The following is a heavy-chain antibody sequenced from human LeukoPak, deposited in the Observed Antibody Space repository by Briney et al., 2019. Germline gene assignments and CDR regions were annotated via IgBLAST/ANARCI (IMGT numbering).Heavy chain of an antibody. J-gene: IGHJ4*02. CDR1: GFTFSIYW. V-gene: IGHV3-74*01. CDR3: ARDAPGNTALDY. Sequence: GGSLRLSCAACGFTFSIYWMHWVRQPPGKGLVWVSRINSDGSSTSYADSVKGRFTISRDNAKNTLYLQMNSLRVEDTALYYCARDAPGNTALDYWGQGSLVTVSS. D-gene: IGHD5-18*01. CDR2: INSDGSST.